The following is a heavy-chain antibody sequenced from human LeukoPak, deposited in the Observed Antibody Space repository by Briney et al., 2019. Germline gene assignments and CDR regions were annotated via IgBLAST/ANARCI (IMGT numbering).Heavy chain of an antibody. J-gene: IGHJ4*02. CDR1: GGSFSGYY. D-gene: IGHD3-3*01. V-gene: IGHV4-34*01. CDR3: ARGGPYYDFWSGYYF. CDR2: INHSGST. Sequence: PSETLSLTCPVYGGSFSGYYWSWIRQPPGKGLEWIGEINHSGSTNYNPFLKSRVTISVDTSKNQFSLKLSSVTAADTAVYYCARGGPYYDFWSGYYFWGQGTLVTVSS.